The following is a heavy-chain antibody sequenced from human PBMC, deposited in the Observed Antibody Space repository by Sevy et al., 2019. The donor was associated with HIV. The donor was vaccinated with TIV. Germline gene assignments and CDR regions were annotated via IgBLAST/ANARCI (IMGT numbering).Heavy chain of an antibody. V-gene: IGHV3-30*02. Sequence: GGSLRLSCTASVFTFSNHARHWVRQGPGKGPEWVAFIRNDGSHEYYADSVKGRFTISRDNSKNTLYLQMNSLRPEDTAVYYCARDRKVLLVVYAIPFDAFDIWGQGTMVTVSS. D-gene: IGHD2-8*02. CDR3: ARDRKVLLVVYAIPFDAFDI. J-gene: IGHJ3*02. CDR2: IRNDGSHE. CDR1: VFTFSNHA.